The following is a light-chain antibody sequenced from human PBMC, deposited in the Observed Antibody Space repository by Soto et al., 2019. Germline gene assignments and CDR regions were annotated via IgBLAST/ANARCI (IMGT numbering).Light chain of an antibody. CDR2: SNG. CDR1: SSNIGSNT. J-gene: IGLJ3*02. V-gene: IGLV1-44*01. CDR3: AAWDDSLNGHWV. Sequence: QSVLTQPPSASGTPGQRVTISCSGSSSNIGSNTVNWYQQLPGTAPKLLIYSNGQRPSGVPYRFSGSKSGTSASLAISGLQSEDEADYYCAAWDDSLNGHWVFGGGTKLTV.